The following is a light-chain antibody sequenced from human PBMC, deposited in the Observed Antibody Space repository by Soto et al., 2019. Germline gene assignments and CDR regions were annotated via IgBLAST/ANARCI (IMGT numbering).Light chain of an antibody. Sequence: QSALTHPASVSGSPGQSINISCTGTSSDVGGYNYVSWYQHHPGKAPKLIIYDVSNRPSGVSNPFSGSKSSNTASLTISGLQPEDEADYYCSSYTTSNTRQIVFGTGTKVTVL. CDR3: SSYTTSNTRQIV. J-gene: IGLJ1*01. V-gene: IGLV2-14*03. CDR2: DVS. CDR1: SSDVGGYNY.